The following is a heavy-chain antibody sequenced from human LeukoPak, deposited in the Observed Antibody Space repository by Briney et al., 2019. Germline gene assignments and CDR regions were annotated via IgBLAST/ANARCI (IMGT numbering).Heavy chain of an antibody. CDR2: ISSSSSYI. V-gene: IGHV3-21*01. Sequence: GGSLRLSCAASGFTFSNAWMSWVRQAPGKGLEWVSSISSSSSYIYYADSVKGRFTISRDNAKNSLYLQMNSLRAEDTAVYYCAREDYGDYRYWGQGTLVTVSS. CDR1: GFTFSNAW. D-gene: IGHD4-17*01. CDR3: AREDYGDYRY. J-gene: IGHJ4*02.